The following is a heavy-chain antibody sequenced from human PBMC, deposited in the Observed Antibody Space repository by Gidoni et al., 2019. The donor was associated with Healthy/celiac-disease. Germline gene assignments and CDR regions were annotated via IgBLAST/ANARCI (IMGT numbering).Heavy chain of an antibody. CDR2: ISYDGSNK. CDR1: GFTFSSYG. V-gene: IGHV3-30*03. J-gene: IGHJ4*02. D-gene: IGHD6-19*01. Sequence: QVQLVESGGGVVQPGRSLRLSCAASGFTFSSYGRHWVRQAPGKGLEWVAVISYDGSNKYYADSVKGRFTISRDNSKNTLYLQMNSLRAEDTAVYYCARVEGIAVIDYWGQGTLVTVSS. CDR3: ARVEGIAVIDY.